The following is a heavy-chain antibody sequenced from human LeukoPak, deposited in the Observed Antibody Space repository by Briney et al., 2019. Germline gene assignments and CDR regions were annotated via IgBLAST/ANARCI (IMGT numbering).Heavy chain of an antibody. CDR3: ARDVGYFTFDY. J-gene: IGHJ4*02. Sequence: PGGSLRLSCAASGFTFSSYAMHWVRQAPGKGLEWVAVISYDGSNKYYADSVKGRFTISRDNAKNSLFLQMNSLRAEDTAVYYCARDVGYFTFDYWGQGTLVTVSS. CDR1: GFTFSSYA. V-gene: IGHV3-30-3*01. CDR2: ISYDGSNK. D-gene: IGHD2/OR15-2a*01.